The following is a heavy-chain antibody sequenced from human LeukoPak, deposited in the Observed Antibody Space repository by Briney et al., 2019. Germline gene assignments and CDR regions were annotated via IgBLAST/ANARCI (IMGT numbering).Heavy chain of an antibody. J-gene: IGHJ4*02. Sequence: GGSLRLSRAASGFIFSSYWMTWVRQAPGRGLEWVATIKQAGSEKYYVESVKGRFTISRDNAKDSLFLQASSLRAEDTAVYHCARVRGDYYFDYWGQGTLVTVSS. CDR2: IKQAGSEK. CDR3: ARVRGDYYFDY. V-gene: IGHV3-7*04. CDR1: GFIFSSYW. D-gene: IGHD2-21*02.